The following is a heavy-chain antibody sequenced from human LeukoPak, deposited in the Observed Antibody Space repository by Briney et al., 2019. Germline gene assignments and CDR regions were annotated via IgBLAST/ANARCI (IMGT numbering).Heavy chain of an antibody. J-gene: IGHJ4*02. CDR1: GFTFSSYA. V-gene: IGHV3-23*01. D-gene: IGHD3-3*01. CDR2: ISGSGGST. CDR3: AKGVYDFWSGYPFDY. Sequence: GGSLRLSCAASGFTFSSYAMSWVRQAPGKGLEWVSAISGSGGSTYYADSAKGRFTISRDNSKNTLYLQMNSLRAEDTAVYYCAKGVYDFWSGYPFDYWGQGTLVTVSS.